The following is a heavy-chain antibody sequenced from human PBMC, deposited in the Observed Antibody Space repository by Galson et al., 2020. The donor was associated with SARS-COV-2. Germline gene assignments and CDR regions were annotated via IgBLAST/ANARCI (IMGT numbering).Heavy chain of an antibody. CDR1: GFTFSSYG. V-gene: IGHV3-33*01. J-gene: IGHJ4*02. CDR2: IWYDGSNK. D-gene: IGHD3-22*01. Sequence: GESLKISCAASGFTFSSYGMHWVRQAPGKGLEWVAVIWYDGSNKYYADSVKGRFTISRDNSKNTLYLQMNSLRAEDTAVYYCARDLFDSSGYYEASLRDYWGQGTLVTVSS. CDR3: ARDLFDSSGYYEASLRDY.